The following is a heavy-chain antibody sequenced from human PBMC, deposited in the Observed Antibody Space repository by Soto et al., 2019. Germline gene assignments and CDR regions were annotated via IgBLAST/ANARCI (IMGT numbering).Heavy chain of an antibody. CDR2: ISPSGDVT. CDR3: ARQLERRVGAASH. V-gene: IGHV3-11*01. J-gene: IGHJ4*02. Sequence: QVQLAESGGGLVKSGGSLTLSCSTSGFFFTDYFMSWIRQAPGKGLEWVSYISPSGDVTHYADSVKGRFTISRDNTKNSLFFQMSSLRDDDTAVYYCARQLERRVGAASHWGQGTRVSVSS. CDR1: GFFFTDYF. D-gene: IGHD1-26*01.